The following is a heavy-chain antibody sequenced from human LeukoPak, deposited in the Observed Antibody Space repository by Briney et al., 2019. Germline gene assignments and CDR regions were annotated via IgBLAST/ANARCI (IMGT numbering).Heavy chain of an antibody. CDR1: GFTFDIYA. CDR2: ISDQGGST. J-gene: IGHJ4*02. Sequence: GGSLRLSCAASGFTFDIYAMHWVRQAPGKGLEYVSGISDQGGSTYYANSVKGRFTISRDDSKNTLYLQMGSLRAEDTAVYYCARVDSTGWDDAFDYWGQGTLVTVSS. V-gene: IGHV3-64*01. CDR3: ARVDSTGWDDAFDY. D-gene: IGHD6-19*01.